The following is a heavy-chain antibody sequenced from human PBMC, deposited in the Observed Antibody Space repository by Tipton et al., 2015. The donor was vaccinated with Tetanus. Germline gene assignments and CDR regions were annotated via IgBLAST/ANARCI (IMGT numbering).Heavy chain of an antibody. CDR2: IDPSDSYT. Sequence: VQLVQSGAEVKKPGESLRISCKGSGYSFTSYWISWVRQMPGKGLEWMWRIDPSDSYTNYSPSFQGHVPISADKSISTVYLQWSSLKASDTAMYYCARHPVIAAAGTLGSPGMDVWGQGTTVTVSS. J-gene: IGHJ6*02. CDR3: ARHPVIAAAGTLGSPGMDV. V-gene: IGHV5-10-1*01. D-gene: IGHD6-13*01. CDR1: GYSFTSYW.